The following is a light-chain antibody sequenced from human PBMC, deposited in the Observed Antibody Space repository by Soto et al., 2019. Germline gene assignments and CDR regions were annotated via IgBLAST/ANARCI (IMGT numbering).Light chain of an antibody. J-gene: IGKJ1*01. V-gene: IGKV3-15*01. Sequence: EIVMTQSPATLSVSPGERATLSCRASQSVRSNLAWYQHKPGQAPRLLIYVASSRPAGVPARFSGSGSGTEFTLTISSLQSEDFAVYYCQKYNNWPETFGQGTKV. CDR3: QKYNNWPET. CDR1: QSVRSN. CDR2: VAS.